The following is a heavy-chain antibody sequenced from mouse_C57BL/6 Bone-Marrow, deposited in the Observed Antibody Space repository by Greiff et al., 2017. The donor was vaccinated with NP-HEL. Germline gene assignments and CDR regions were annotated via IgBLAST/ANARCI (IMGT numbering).Heavy chain of an antibody. CDR3: TTTSYYYGRDCFDC. Sequence: VQLKESGAELVRPGASVKLSCTASGFNIKDDYMHWVKQRPEQGLEWIGWIDPENGDTEYASKFQGKATITADTSSNTAYLQLSSLTSEDTAVYCGTTTSYYYGRDCFDCWGKGTTLTVSS. V-gene: IGHV14-4*01. J-gene: IGHJ2*01. D-gene: IGHD1-1*01. CDR2: IDPENGDT. CDR1: GFNIKDDY.